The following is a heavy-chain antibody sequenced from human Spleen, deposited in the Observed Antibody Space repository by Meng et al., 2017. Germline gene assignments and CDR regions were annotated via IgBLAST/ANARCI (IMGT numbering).Heavy chain of an antibody. D-gene: IGHD5-18*01. CDR2: ISYDGSNK. CDR1: GFTFSSYA. CDR3: ARDKGAMSGYSYGPFDY. J-gene: IGHJ4*02. V-gene: IGHV3-30*15. Sequence: GESLKISCAASGFTFSSYAMHWVRQAPGKGLEWVAVISYDGSNKYYADSVKGRFTISRDNSKNTLYLQVSSLRAEDTAVYYCARDKGAMSGYSYGPFDYWGQGTLVTVSS.